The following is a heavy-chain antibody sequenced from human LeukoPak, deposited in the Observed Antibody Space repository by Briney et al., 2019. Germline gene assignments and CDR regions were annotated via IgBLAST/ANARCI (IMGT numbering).Heavy chain of an antibody. V-gene: IGHV1-69*04. J-gene: IGHJ4*02. CDR2: ITPILGIA. CDR1: GGTFSSYA. Sequence: SVKVSCKASGGTFSSYAISWVRQAPGQGLEWMGRITPILGIANYAQKFQGRVTITADKSTSTAYMELSSLRSEDTAVYYCARVQNYYDSSGSAEYFDYWGQGTLVTVSS. CDR3: ARVQNYYDSSGSAEYFDY. D-gene: IGHD3-22*01.